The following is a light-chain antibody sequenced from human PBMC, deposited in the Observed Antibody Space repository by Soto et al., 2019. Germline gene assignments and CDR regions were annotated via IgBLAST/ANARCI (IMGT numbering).Light chain of an antibody. J-gene: IGLJ1*01. CDR2: DVN. V-gene: IGLV2-11*01. Sequence: QSVLTQPHSVSGSPGQSVAISCSGTSSDVGGYNYVSWYQQHPGKAPKLIIFDVNKRPSGVPDRFSGSKSGSTASLTISGLQAEDEADYYCCTYGGSFXVVXTGTKVTVL. CDR1: SSDVGGYNY. CDR3: CTYGGSFXV.